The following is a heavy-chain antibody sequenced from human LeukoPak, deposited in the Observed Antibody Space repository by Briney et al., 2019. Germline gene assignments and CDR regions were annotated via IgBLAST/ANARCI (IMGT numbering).Heavy chain of an antibody. D-gene: IGHD3-9*01. CDR1: GFSFTDYP. CDR3: ATDQRYAFDY. CDR2: IRTTAEGAKYA. J-gene: IGHJ4*02. Sequence: PGGSLRLSCATSGFSFTDYPMNWVRQAPGQGLEWISNIRTTAEGAKYAYYADSVKGRVTISRDDGKNTLYLHMNSLRDDDTAVYYCATDQRYAFDYWGQGILVTVSS. V-gene: IGHV3-48*02.